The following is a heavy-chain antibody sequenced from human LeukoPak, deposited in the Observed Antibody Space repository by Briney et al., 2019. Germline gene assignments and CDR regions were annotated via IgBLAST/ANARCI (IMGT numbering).Heavy chain of an antibody. Sequence: GGSLRLSCATSGFTFNNFAMSWVRQAPGRGLEWVSSISFSGGGTYYADSVKGRFTISRDNSKNTLYLQMNSLRAEDTAVYYCAKAQGLSRYFDYWGQGTLVTVSS. CDR1: GFTFNNFA. D-gene: IGHD5/OR15-5a*01. V-gene: IGHV3-23*01. CDR3: AKAQGLSRYFDY. CDR2: ISFSGGGT. J-gene: IGHJ4*02.